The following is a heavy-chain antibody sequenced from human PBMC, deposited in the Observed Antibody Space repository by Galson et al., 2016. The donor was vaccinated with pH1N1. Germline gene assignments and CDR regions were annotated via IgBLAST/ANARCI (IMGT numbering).Heavy chain of an antibody. CDR1: GYIFTTYW. J-gene: IGHJ4*02. D-gene: IGHD5-12*01. CDR3: ARPTGGYRYAGYCDY. Sequence: QSGAEVKKPGESLKISCKGSGYIFTTYWIGWVRQKPGKGLEWMGIISPGDSDIRYSPSFQGQVTISVDKSISTAYLQWSSLKASDTAVYYWARPTGGYRYAGYCDYWGQGTLVTVSS. V-gene: IGHV5-51*03. CDR2: ISPGDSDI.